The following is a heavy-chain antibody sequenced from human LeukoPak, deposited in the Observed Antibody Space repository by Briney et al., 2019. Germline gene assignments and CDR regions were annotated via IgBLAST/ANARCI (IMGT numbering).Heavy chain of an antibody. CDR3: ARTPWLWSKEWAFDI. D-gene: IGHD5-18*01. J-gene: IGHJ3*02. CDR2: IYYSGST. CDR1: GGSISSYY. V-gene: IGHV4-59*12. Sequence: SETLSLTCTVSGGSISSYYWSWIRQPPGKGLEWIGYIYYSGSTNYNPSLKSRVTISVDTSKNQFSLKLSSVTPEDTAVYYCARTPWLWSKEWAFDIWGQGTMVTVSS.